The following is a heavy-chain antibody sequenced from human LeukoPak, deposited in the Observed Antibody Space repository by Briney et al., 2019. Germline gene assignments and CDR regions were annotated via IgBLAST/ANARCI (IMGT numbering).Heavy chain of an antibody. D-gene: IGHD4-17*01. V-gene: IGHV3-23*01. CDR1: GFTFSSYA. Sequence: GGSLRLSCAASGFTFSSYAMSWVRQAPGKGLEWVSAISGSGGSTYYADSVKGRFTISRDNSKNTLFLQMNSLRAEDTAVYYCARRGESTTYGDYRFDYWGQGTLVTVSS. CDR2: ISGSGGST. CDR3: ARRGESTTYGDYRFDY. J-gene: IGHJ4*02.